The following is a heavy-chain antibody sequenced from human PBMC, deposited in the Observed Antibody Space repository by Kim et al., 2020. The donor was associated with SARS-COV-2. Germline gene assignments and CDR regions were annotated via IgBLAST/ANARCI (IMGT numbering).Heavy chain of an antibody. CDR3: AREPSTYFDY. J-gene: IGHJ4*02. V-gene: IGHV3-66*01. Sequence: GGSLRLSCVVSGFTVSNTYMSWVRQAPGKGLEWVSIIDGGGSTYYADSVKGRFTISRDDSKNTVYLQMNSLRAEDTAVYFCAREPSTYFDYWGQGTLVTVSS. CDR2: IDGGGST. CDR1: GFTVSNTY.